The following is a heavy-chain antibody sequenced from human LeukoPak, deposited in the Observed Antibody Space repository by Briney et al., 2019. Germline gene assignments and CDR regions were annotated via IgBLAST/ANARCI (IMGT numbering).Heavy chain of an antibody. J-gene: IGHJ4*02. V-gene: IGHV6-1*01. CDR1: GDSVSSNSAA. CDR2: TYYRSKWYN. CDR3: ARVSGMVGATEYYFDY. Sequence: SQTLSLTCAISGDSVSSNSAAWTWIRQSPSRGLEWLGRTYYRSKWYNDYAVSVKSRITINPDTSKNQFSLQLNSVTPEDTAVYYCARVSGMVGATEYYFDYWGQGTLVTVSS. D-gene: IGHD1-26*01.